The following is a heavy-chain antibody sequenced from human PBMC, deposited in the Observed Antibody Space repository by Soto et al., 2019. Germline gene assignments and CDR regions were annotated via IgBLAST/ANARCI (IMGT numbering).Heavy chain of an antibody. CDR3: ASGRADYYDSSGPLGY. V-gene: IGHV3-30-3*01. CDR1: GFTFSSYA. CDR2: ISYDGSNK. D-gene: IGHD3-22*01. Sequence: QVQLVESGGGVVQPGRSLRLSCAASGFTFSSYAMHWVRQAPGKGLEWVAVISYDGSNKYYADYVKGRFTISRDNSKNTLYLKMNSLRAEDTAVYYCASGRADYYDSSGPLGYWGQGTLVTVSS. J-gene: IGHJ4*02.